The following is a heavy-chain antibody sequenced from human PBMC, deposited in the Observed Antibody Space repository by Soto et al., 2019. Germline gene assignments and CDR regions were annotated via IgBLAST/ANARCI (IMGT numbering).Heavy chain of an antibody. CDR2: IGPDPTNT. D-gene: IGHD2-2*01. CDR3: TTARHCSSDACPAAE. CDR1: GFPFSATG. V-gene: IGHV3-23*03. Sequence: EVQLLESGGGLVQPGGSLRLSCAGSGFPFSATGILWLRQPPGGGLEWVSAIGPDPTNTKYTDSVKGRFIISRDNGKSTVFLQMTNLRAEDTALYYCTTARHCSSDACPAAEWGQGTLITVSS. J-gene: IGHJ4*02.